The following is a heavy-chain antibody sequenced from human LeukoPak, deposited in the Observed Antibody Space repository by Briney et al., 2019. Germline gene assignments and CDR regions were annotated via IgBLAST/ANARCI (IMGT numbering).Heavy chain of an antibody. D-gene: IGHD3-9*01. V-gene: IGHV3-21*01. CDR2: ISSSSSYI. CDR1: GFTFRSYS. J-gene: IGHJ4*02. Sequence: GGSLRLSCAASGFTFRSYSMNWVRQAPGKGLEWVSSISSSSSYIYYADSVKGRFTISRDNAKNSLYLQMNSLRAEDTAVYYCARTLSLDYDILTDPPTGYWGQGTLVTVSS. CDR3: ARTLSLDYDILTDPPTGY.